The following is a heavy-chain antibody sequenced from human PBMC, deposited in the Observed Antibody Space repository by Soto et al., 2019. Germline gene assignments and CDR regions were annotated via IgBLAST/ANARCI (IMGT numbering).Heavy chain of an antibody. Sequence: PGESLKISCEVSGFTFSAYGMHWVRQAPGKGLEWVAAISHDGTNKNYGDSVKGRFTISRDNSKKTLYLQMNSLRPGDTALYYCAKDEYYYSRSGYYIFDSWGQGTLVTVSS. J-gene: IGHJ4*02. D-gene: IGHD3-22*01. CDR2: ISHDGTNK. CDR1: GFTFSAYG. V-gene: IGHV3-30*18. CDR3: AKDEYYYSRSGYYIFDS.